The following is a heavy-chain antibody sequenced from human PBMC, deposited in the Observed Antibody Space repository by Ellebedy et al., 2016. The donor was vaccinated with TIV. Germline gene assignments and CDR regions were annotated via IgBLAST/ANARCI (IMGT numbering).Heavy chain of an antibody. J-gene: IGHJ5*02. Sequence: SGPTLVKPTETLTLTCTVSGFSLSHPRMGVTWIRQPPGKALEWLAHIFSNDEQSYSTSLKNRLTISRDTSKSQVVLTVTYMDPVDTATYYCARSRPTPYWLDPWGQGTLVTVSS. D-gene: IGHD2-15*01. CDR3: ARSRPTPYWLDP. CDR1: GFSLSHPRMG. V-gene: IGHV2-26*01. CDR2: IFSNDEQ.